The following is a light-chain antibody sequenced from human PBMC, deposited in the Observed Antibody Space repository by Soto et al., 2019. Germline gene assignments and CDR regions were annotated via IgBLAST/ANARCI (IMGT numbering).Light chain of an antibody. V-gene: IGKV3-15*01. CDR1: QSINAH. CDR3: QQYNTWLWT. J-gene: IGKJ1*01. CDR2: GAS. Sequence: EVVMTQSPATLSVSPGERVTLSCRASQSINAHLAWYQQKPGQAPRLLIHGASTSATGIPARFSGSGFGTEFILTISTLQSEDFAFYYYQQYNTWLWTFGHGTKVEIQ.